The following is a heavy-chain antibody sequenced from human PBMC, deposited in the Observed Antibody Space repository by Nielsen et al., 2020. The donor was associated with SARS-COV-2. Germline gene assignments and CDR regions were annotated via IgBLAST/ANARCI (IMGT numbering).Heavy chain of an antibody. J-gene: IGHJ5*02. CDR1: GGSISSGGYY. D-gene: IGHD3-16*01. V-gene: IGHV4-61*02. Sequence: SETLSLTCTVSGGSISSGGYYWTWIRQPAGKGLEWIGRVFATGNTNYNPSLKSRVTISVDTSKNQFSLKLSSVTAADTAVYYCANSRLGWFDPWGQGTLVTVSS. CDR2: VFATGNT. CDR3: ANSRLGWFDP.